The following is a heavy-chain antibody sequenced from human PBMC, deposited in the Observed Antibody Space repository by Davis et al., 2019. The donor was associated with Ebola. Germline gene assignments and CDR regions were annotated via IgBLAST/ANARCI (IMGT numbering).Heavy chain of an antibody. CDR2: IWYDGSNK. J-gene: IGHJ4*02. CDR1: GFTFSSYG. V-gene: IGHV3-33*01. D-gene: IGHD1-26*01. CDR3: ARERELFDC. Sequence: PGGSLRLSCAASGFTFSSYGMHWVRQAPGKGLEWVAVIWYDGSNKYYADSVKGRFTISRDNSKNTLYLQMNSLRAEGTAVYYCARERELFDCWGQGTLVTVSS.